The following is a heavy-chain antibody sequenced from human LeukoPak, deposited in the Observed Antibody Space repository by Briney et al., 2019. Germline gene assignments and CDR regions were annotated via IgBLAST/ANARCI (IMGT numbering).Heavy chain of an antibody. CDR1: GFTFSSYW. Sequence: QAGGSLRLSCAASGFTFSSYWMHWVRQAPGKGLVWVSRINSDGSSTSYADSVKGRFTISRDNSKNTLYLQMNSLRAEDTAVYYCAKDGPNVDTAMVNTDFDYWGQGTLVTVSS. CDR3: AKDGPNVDTAMVNTDFDY. CDR2: INSDGSST. J-gene: IGHJ4*02. V-gene: IGHV3-74*01. D-gene: IGHD5-18*01.